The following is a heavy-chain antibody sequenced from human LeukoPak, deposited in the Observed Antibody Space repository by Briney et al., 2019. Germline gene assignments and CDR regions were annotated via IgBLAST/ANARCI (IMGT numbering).Heavy chain of an antibody. CDR1: GFTFSSYS. CDR3: ARGGPGVFAY. D-gene: IGHD3-10*01. CDR2: ISSSSSYI. J-gene: IGHJ4*02. Sequence: PGGSLRLSCAASGFTFSSYSMNWVRQAPGKGLEWVSSISSSSSYIYYADSVKGRFTISRDNAKNSLYLQMNSLRAEDTAVYFCARGGPGVFAYWGQGTLVTVSS. V-gene: IGHV3-21*04.